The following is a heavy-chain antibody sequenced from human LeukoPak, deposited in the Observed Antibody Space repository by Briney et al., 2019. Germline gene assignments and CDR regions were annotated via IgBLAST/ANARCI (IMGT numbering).Heavy chain of an antibody. J-gene: IGHJ4*02. CDR2: ISGSGGST. V-gene: IGHV3-23*01. D-gene: IGHD3-22*01. CDR3: AKDPQNRITMTVVVGGG. CDR1: GFTFSSYA. Sequence: PGGSLRLSCAASGFTFSSYAMSWVRQAPGKGLEWVSAISGSGGSTYYADSVKGRFTISRDNSKNTLYLQMNSLRAEDTAVYYCAKDPQNRITMTVVVGGGWGQGTLVTVSS.